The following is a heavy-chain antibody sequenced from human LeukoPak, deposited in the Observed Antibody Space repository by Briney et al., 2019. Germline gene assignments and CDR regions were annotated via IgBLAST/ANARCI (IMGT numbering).Heavy chain of an antibody. J-gene: IGHJ3*02. D-gene: IGHD7-27*01. V-gene: IGHV4-59*01. CDR1: GGSISSSY. CDR2: IYYSGST. Sequence: SETLSLTCTVSGGSISSSYWSWIRQPPGKGLEWIGYIYYSGSTNYNPSLKRRVTISVDTSKNQFSLKLSSVTAADTAVYYCARDDPIAGDNAFDIWGQGTMVTVSS. CDR3: ARDDPIAGDNAFDI.